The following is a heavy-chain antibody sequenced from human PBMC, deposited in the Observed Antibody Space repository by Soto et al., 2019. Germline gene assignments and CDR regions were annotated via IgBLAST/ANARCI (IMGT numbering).Heavy chain of an antibody. CDR3: ARTPAATQNSIANYFDY. D-gene: IGHD2-2*01. Sequence: SETLSLTCTVSGGSISSSSYYWGWIRQPPGKGLEWIGSIYYSGSTYYNPSLKSRVTISVDTSKNQFSLKLSSVTAADTAVYYCARTPAATQNSIANYFDYWGQGTLVTVSS. V-gene: IGHV4-39*01. J-gene: IGHJ4*02. CDR2: IYYSGST. CDR1: GGSISSSSYY.